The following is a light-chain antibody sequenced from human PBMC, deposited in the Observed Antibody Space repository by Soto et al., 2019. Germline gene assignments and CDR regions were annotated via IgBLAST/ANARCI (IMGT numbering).Light chain of an antibody. CDR3: QSFDSSLRDYV. V-gene: IGLV1-40*01. CDR1: SSNIGACYD. J-gene: IGLJ1*01. CDR2: RYN. Sequence: QSVLTQPPSVSGAPGQRVTISCHRSSSNIGACYDVHWYQQRPGTAPKVLIYRYNNRPSVVPALFSRSKSGTSAALATTGLQAEDEADYYCQSFDSSLRDYVFGGRTKVTVL.